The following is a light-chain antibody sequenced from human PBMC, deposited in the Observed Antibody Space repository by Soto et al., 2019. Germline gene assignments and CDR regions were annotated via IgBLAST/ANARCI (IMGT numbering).Light chain of an antibody. J-gene: IGKJ4*01. Sequence: DLPMTQSPSSLSASVGDRVTITCRASQSISSYLNWYQQKPGKAPKLLIYAASSLQSGVPSRFSGSGSGTDFTLTISSLQPEDFATYFCQQSYSLLTFGGGTKVEIK. V-gene: IGKV1-39*01. CDR2: AAS. CDR3: QQSYSLLT. CDR1: QSISSY.